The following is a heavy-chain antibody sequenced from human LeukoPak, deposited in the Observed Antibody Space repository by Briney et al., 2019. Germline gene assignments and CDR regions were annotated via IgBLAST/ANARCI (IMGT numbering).Heavy chain of an antibody. D-gene: IGHD3-10*01. CDR1: GFTFSSYG. J-gene: IGHJ4*02. V-gene: IGHV3-30*18. Sequence: PGRSLRLSCAASGFTFSSYGMHWVRQAPGKGLEWVAVISYDGSNKYYADSVKGRFTISRDNSKNTLYLQMNSLRAEDTAVYYCAKDEKKKARLLWFGELLYPTYWGQGTLVTVSS. CDR2: ISYDGSNK. CDR3: AKDEKKKARLLWFGELLYPTY.